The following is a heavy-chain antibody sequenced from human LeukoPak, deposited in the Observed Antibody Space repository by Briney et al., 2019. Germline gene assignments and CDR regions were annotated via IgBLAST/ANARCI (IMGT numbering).Heavy chain of an antibody. J-gene: IGHJ4*02. CDR1: GFTFTTYW. CDR2: INQGGSEK. D-gene: IGHD5-24*01. Sequence: PGGSLRLSCAASGFTFTTYWMSWVRQAPGKGLEWVANINQGGSEKYYVDSVKGRFTISRDNAKNSLSLQMSSLRAEDTAVYYCARVTDAYNFGDYWGQGTLVTVSS. CDR3: ARVTDAYNFGDY. V-gene: IGHV3-7*01.